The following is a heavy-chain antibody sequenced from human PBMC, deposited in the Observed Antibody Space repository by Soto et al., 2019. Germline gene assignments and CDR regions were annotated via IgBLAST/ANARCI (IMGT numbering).Heavy chain of an antibody. CDR1: GFRFSSKA. CDR2: ISGSGSST. Sequence: EVQLLESGGGLVQPGGSLRLSCAASGFRFSSKAMSWVRQAPGKGLEWVSIISGSGSSTYYTDSVKGRFTISRDNSKNMVYLEMNYLRAEDTAVYYCAKENGFQFVNFGASGFDYWGQGSLVSVSS. D-gene: IGHD6-6*01. V-gene: IGHV3-23*01. CDR3: AKENGFQFVNFGASGFDY. J-gene: IGHJ4*02.